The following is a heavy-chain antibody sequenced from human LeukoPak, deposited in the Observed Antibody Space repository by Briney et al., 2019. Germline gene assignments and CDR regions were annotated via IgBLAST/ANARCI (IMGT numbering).Heavy chain of an antibody. CDR2: ISGSGGST. V-gene: IGHV3-23*01. Sequence: GGSLRLSCAASEFTFSDYAMTWVRQAPGKGLEWVSAISGSGGSTYYADSVKGRFTISRDNSKNTLYLQMSSLRAEDTAVYYCAKLYYLLPHRWGQGTLVTVSS. D-gene: IGHD2-15*01. CDR3: AKLYYLLPHR. J-gene: IGHJ4*02. CDR1: EFTFSDYA.